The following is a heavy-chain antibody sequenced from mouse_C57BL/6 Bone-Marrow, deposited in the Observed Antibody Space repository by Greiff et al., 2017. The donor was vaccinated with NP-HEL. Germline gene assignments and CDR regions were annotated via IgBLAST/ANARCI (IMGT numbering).Heavy chain of an antibody. CDR1: GYTFTDYY. Sequence: VQLQQSGPELVKPGASVKISCKASGYTFTDYYMNWVKQSHGKSLEWIGDINPNNGGTSYNQKFKGKATLTVDKSSSTAYMELRSLTSEDSAVYYCARSLNSYFDYWGQGTTLTVSS. CDR3: ARSLNSYFDY. D-gene: IGHD1-3*01. CDR2: INPNNGGT. V-gene: IGHV1-26*01. J-gene: IGHJ2*01.